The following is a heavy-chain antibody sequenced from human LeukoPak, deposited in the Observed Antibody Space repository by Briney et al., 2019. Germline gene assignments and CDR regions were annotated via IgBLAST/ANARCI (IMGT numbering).Heavy chain of an antibody. CDR2: ITGSGGST. D-gene: IGHD3-22*01. CDR3: ASHPRDSSGYYVH. V-gene: IGHV3-23*01. CDR1: GFTFSSYT. J-gene: IGHJ4*02. Sequence: HTGWSPRLSCAASGFTFSSYTMSWVRQAPGKGPEWVSTITGSGGSTYYADSVKGRFTISRDSSKNTLFLQMNSLRAEDTAIYYCASHPRDSSGYYVHWGQGTLVTVSS.